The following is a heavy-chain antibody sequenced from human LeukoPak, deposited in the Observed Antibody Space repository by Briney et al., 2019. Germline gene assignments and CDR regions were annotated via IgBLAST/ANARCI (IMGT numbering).Heavy chain of an antibody. J-gene: IGHJ5*02. CDR3: ARVPNSSSWDWFDP. CDR2: ISSSGSTI. Sequence: AGGSLRLSCAASGFTFSDYYMSWIRQAPGKGLEWVSYISSSGSTIYYADSVKGRFTISRDNAKNSLYLQMNSLRAEDTAVYYCARVPNSSSWDWFDPWGQGTLVTVSS. D-gene: IGHD6-6*01. V-gene: IGHV3-11*04. CDR1: GFTFSDYY.